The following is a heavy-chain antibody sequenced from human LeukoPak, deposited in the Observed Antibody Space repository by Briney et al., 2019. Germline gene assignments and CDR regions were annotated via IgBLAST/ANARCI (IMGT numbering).Heavy chain of an antibody. CDR2: ISYDGSNK. CDR3: ARAALRYFYWLAGMDF. Sequence: GRSLRLSCAASGFTFSSYAMHWVRQAPGKGLEWVAAISYDGSNKYYADSVKGRFTISRDNSKNTLYLQMNSLRAEDTAVYYCARAALRYFYWLAGMDFWGKGTTVTVSS. J-gene: IGHJ6*04. D-gene: IGHD3-9*01. CDR1: GFTFSSYA. V-gene: IGHV3-30*04.